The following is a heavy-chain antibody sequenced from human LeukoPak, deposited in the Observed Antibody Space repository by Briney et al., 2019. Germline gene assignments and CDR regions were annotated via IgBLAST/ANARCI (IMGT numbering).Heavy chain of an antibody. CDR2: MNPNSGNT. Sequence: GASVKVSCKASGYTFTSYDINWVRQAPGQGLEWMGWMNPNSGNTGYAHKFQGRVTITRNTSISTAYMELSSLRSEDTAVYYCAKASSVAVAGTEGWFDHWGQGTLVTVSS. CDR3: AKASSVAVAGTEGWFDH. D-gene: IGHD6-19*01. V-gene: IGHV1-8*03. CDR1: GYTFTSYD. J-gene: IGHJ5*02.